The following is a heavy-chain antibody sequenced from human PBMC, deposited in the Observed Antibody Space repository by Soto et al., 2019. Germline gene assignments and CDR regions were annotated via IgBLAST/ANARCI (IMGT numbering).Heavy chain of an antibody. D-gene: IGHD3-10*01. Sequence: QVQLVESGGGLVKPGGSLRLSCAASGFTFTDNYMSWIRQAPGKGLEWISYISGTARTIYYADSVKGRFTISRDNAKKSLNLQMNSLRTEDTAVYHWARVGEYYDSGSYHDGLDIWGQGTMVTVSS. CDR1: GFTFTDNY. CDR2: ISGTARTI. CDR3: ARVGEYYDSGSYHDGLDI. V-gene: IGHV3-11*01. J-gene: IGHJ3*02.